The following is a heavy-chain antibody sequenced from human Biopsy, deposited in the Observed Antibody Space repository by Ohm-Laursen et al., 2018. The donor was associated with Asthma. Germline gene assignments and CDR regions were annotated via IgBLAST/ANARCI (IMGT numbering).Heavy chain of an antibody. Sequence: TLSLTCSLSSGSGGHMRSGNYYWGWIRQPPGKGLEWIGSIYYSGTTYYNPSLECRVTVSANTSKNQFSLKLTSVTAADTAVYYCVRGSSSWHHGPFHYYYGLDVWGQGTTATVSS. V-gene: IGHV4-39*01. D-gene: IGHD6-13*01. CDR2: IYYSGTT. CDR3: VRGSSSWHHGPFHYYYGLDV. J-gene: IGHJ6*02. CDR1: SGSGGHMRSGNYY.